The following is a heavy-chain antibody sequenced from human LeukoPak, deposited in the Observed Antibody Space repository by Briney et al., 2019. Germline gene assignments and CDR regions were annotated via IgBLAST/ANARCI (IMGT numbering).Heavy chain of an antibody. D-gene: IGHD6-6*01. V-gene: IGHV1-18*01. J-gene: IGHJ4*02. Sequence: GASVKVSCEASGYTFTSYGISWVRQAPGQGLEWMGWISAYNGNTNYAQKLQGRVTMTTDTSTSTAYMELRSLRSDDTAVYYCARELRSSSSKDFDYWGQGTLVTVSS. CDR1: GYTFTSYG. CDR3: ARELRSSSSKDFDY. CDR2: ISAYNGNT.